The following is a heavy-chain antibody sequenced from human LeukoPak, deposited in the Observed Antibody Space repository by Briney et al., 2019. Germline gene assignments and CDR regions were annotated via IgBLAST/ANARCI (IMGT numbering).Heavy chain of an antibody. CDR3: AKDKIVVVMAY. CDR1: GFSFSSYW. J-gene: IGHJ4*02. V-gene: IGHV3-7*01. D-gene: IGHD3-22*01. CDR2: IRQDESER. Sequence: GGSLRLSCEGSGFSFSSYWMTWVRQLPGKGPEWVANIRQDESERYFADSVKGRFTISRDNAKKSVYLHMSSLRAEDTAVYYCAKDKIVVVMAYWGQGTLVTVSS.